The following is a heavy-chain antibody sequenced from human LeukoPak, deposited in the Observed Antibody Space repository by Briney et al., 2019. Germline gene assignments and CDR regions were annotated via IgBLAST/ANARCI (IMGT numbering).Heavy chain of an antibody. CDR2: TYYRSKWYS. CDR1: GDSVSSINAA. V-gene: IGHV6-1*01. CDR3: VRSGYGGYLDY. D-gene: IGHD5-12*01. J-gene: IGHJ4*02. Sequence: SQTLLLTCAISGDSVSSINAAWSWIRQSPSRGLEWLGRTYYRSKWYSHYAVFVKSRITINPDTSRNQFSLQLNSVTPDDTAVYYCVRSGYGGYLDYWGQGTLVTVSS.